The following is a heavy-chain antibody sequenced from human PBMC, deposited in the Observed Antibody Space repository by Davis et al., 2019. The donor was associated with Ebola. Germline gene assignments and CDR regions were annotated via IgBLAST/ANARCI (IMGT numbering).Heavy chain of an antibody. D-gene: IGHD6-19*01. V-gene: IGHV3-74*01. Sequence: PGGSLRLSCAASGFTFSSYWMHWVRQAPGKGLVWVSRINSDGSSTSYADSVKGRFTISRDNAKNTLYLQMNSLRAEDTAVYYCARVPGYETVAGNYYYGMDVWGQGTTVTVSS. CDR1: GFTFSSYW. CDR3: ARVPGYETVAGNYYYGMDV. CDR2: INSDGSST. J-gene: IGHJ6*02.